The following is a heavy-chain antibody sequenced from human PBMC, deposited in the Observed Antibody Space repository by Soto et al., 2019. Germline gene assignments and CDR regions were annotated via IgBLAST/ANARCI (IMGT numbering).Heavy chain of an antibody. J-gene: IGHJ4*02. CDR3: TRDQGGSYYY. CDR2: ISAYNGNT. V-gene: IGHV1-18*01. Sequence: QVQLVQSGAEVKKPGASVKVSCKASGYTFTSYGISWVRQAPGQGLEWMGWISAYNGNTNYAHKLQGRVTITTATSSSRAYMELRGLRSDDTAVYYCTRDQGGSYYYWGQGTLVTVSS. CDR1: GYTFTSYG. D-gene: IGHD1-26*01.